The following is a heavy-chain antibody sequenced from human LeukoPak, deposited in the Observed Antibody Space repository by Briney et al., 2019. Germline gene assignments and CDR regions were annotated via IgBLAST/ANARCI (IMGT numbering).Heavy chain of an antibody. D-gene: IGHD5-12*01. V-gene: IGHV3-21*01. CDR1: GFTFSSYS. J-gene: IGHJ6*03. CDR3: ARSQKDIVATISFFSRYYYMDV. CDR2: ISSSSSYI. Sequence: PGGSLRLSCAASGFTFSSYSMNWVRHAPGKGLEWVSSISSSSSYIYYADSVKGRFTISRDNAKNSLYLQMNSLRAEDTAVYYCARSQKDIVATISFFSRYYYMDVWGKGTTVTVSS.